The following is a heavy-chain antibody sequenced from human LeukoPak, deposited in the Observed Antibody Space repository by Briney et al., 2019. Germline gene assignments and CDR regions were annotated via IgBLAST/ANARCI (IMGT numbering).Heavy chain of an antibody. CDR1: GGSFSGYY. Sequence: SETLSLTCAVYGGSFSGYYWSWIRQPPGKGLEWIGEINHSGSTNYNPSLKSRVTISVDTSKNQFSLQLNSVTAADTAIYYCARSTCSSATCQRKGAFDIWGQGTMVTVSS. CDR2: INHSGST. V-gene: IGHV4-34*01. D-gene: IGHD2-2*01. J-gene: IGHJ3*02. CDR3: ARSTCSSATCQRKGAFDI.